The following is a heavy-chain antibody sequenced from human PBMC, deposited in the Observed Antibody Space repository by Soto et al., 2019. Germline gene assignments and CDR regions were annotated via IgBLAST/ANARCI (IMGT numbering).Heavy chain of an antibody. J-gene: IGHJ5*02. Sequence: GGSMRLCCVGSGYPFNKYYMTWVRQAPGKGMEWVSPISDGSVYKYYADSVKGRFTISRDNAKNSVYLQTSGLTAEDTAVYYCARPAVAGANWFDPWGQGALVTFSS. CDR2: ISDGSVYK. D-gene: IGHD6-19*01. V-gene: IGHV3-21*06. CDR3: ARPAVAGANWFDP. CDR1: GYPFNKYY.